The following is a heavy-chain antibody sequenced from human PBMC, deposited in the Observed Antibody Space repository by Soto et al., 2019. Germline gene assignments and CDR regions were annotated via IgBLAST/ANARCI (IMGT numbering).Heavy chain of an antibody. Sequence: LRLSCAASGFTFSSYAMHWVRQAPGKGLEWVAVISYDGSNKYYADSVKGRFTISRDNSKNTLYLQMNSLRAEDTAVYYCARDSGGYDILTGYPFDYWGQGTLVTVSS. CDR1: GFTFSSYA. D-gene: IGHD3-9*01. CDR2: ISYDGSNK. J-gene: IGHJ4*02. V-gene: IGHV3-30-3*01. CDR3: ARDSGGYDILTGYPFDY.